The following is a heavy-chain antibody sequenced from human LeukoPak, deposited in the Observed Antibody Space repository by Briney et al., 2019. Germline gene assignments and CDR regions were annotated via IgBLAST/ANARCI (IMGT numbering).Heavy chain of an antibody. CDR2: MNPNSGNT. J-gene: IGHJ4*02. CDR1: GYTFTSYD. V-gene: IGHV1-8*01. Sequence: ASVKVSCKASGYTFTSYDINWVRQATGQGLEWMGWMNPNSGNTGYAQKFQGTVTMTRDTSISTACMELSSLRSGDTAVYYCARELVVAAQGALGYWGQGTLVTVSS. CDR3: ARELVVAAQGALGY. D-gene: IGHD2-15*01.